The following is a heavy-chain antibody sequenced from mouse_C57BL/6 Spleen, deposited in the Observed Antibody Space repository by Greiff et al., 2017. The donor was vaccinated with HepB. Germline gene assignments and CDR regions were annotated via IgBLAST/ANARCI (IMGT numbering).Heavy chain of an antibody. J-gene: IGHJ3*01. Sequence: VQLQQPGAELVRPGSSVKLSCKASGYTFTSYWMHWVKQRPIQGLEWIGNIDPSDSETHYNQKFKDKATLTVDKSSSTAYMQLSSLTSEDSAVYYCAREEVTTVPAWFAYWGQGTLVTVSA. V-gene: IGHV1-52*01. CDR2: IDPSDSET. D-gene: IGHD1-1*01. CDR3: AREEVTTVPAWFAY. CDR1: GYTFTSYW.